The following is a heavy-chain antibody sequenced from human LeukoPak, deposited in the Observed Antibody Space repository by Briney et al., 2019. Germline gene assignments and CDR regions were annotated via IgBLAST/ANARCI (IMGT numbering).Heavy chain of an antibody. Sequence: SETLSLTCAVYGGSFSGYYWSWIRQPPGKGLEWIGEINHSGSTNYNPSLKSRVTISVDTSKNQFSLKLSSVTAADTAVYYCANRLLWFGETKSWGQGTLVTVSS. V-gene: IGHV4-34*01. CDR3: ANRLLWFGETKS. CDR2: INHSGST. CDR1: GGSFSGYY. J-gene: IGHJ4*02. D-gene: IGHD3-10*01.